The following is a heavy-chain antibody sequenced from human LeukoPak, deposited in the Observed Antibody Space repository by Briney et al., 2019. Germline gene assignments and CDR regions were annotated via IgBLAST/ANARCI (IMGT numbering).Heavy chain of an antibody. CDR3: ARAYSGYDGVDY. Sequence: GGSLRLSCAASGFTFSNYGINWVRQAPGKGLEWVSAISNSGDYTYYADSVRGRFTISRDNSKNTLYLLMNSLRAEDTAVYYCARAYSGYDGVDYWGRGTLVTVSS. J-gene: IGHJ4*02. CDR1: GFTFSNYG. V-gene: IGHV3-23*01. D-gene: IGHD5-12*01. CDR2: ISNSGDYT.